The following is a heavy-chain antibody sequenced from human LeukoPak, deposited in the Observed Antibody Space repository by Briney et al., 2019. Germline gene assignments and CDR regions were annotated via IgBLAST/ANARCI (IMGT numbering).Heavy chain of an antibody. Sequence: SETLSLTCAVYGGSFSGYYWSWIRQPPGKGLEWIGEINHSGSTNYNPSLKSRVTISVDTSKNQFSLKLSSVTAADTAVYYCARGDYRDYWGQGTLVTVSS. CDR1: GGSFSGYY. V-gene: IGHV4-34*01. CDR2: INHSGST. CDR3: ARGDYRDY. J-gene: IGHJ4*02.